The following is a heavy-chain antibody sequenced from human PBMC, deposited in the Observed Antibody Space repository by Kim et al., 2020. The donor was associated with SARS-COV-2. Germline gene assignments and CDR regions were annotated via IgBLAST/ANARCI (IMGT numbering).Heavy chain of an antibody. CDR1: GYNFPSYW. CDR2: IYPGDSDT. J-gene: IGHJ4*02. CDR3: ARSAGPYDYYFDY. Sequence: GESLKISCKGSGYNFPSYWIGWVRQMPGKGLEWMGIIYPGDSDTRYSPSFQGQVTISADKSTTTAYLQWSRLKASDTAMYYCARSAGPYDYYFDYWGQGTLVTVSS. V-gene: IGHV5-51*01. D-gene: IGHD3-16*01.